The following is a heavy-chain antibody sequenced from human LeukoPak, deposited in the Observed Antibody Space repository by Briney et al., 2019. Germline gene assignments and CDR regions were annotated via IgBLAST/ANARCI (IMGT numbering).Heavy chain of an antibody. D-gene: IGHD5-12*01. J-gene: IGHJ4*02. CDR3: AKAKERGGYDTGGFDY. V-gene: IGHV3-23*01. CDR2: ISGSGGST. Sequence: GGSLRLSCAASGFTFSSYAMSWVRQAPGKGLEWVSAISGSGGSTYYADSVKDRFTISRDNSKNTLYLQMNSLRAEDTAVYYCAKAKERGGYDTGGFDYWGQGTLVTVSS. CDR1: GFTFSSYA.